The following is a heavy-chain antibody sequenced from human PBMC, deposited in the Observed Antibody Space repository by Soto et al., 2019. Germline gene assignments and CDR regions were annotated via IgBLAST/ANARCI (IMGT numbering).Heavy chain of an antibody. D-gene: IGHD1-26*01. CDR2: IHWNDDK. Sequence: RATPGSDARRVGQNCRSSGFPHRNRGVGVGWIRQPPGKALEWLARIHWNDDKYYRPSLESRLTISKATSKNQVVLTMTNMDPVDTATYYCAYNRWGLLIYWGQGTLVPVSS. CDR3: AYNRWGLLIY. V-gene: IGHV2-5*01. CDR1: GFPHRNRGVG. J-gene: IGHJ4*02.